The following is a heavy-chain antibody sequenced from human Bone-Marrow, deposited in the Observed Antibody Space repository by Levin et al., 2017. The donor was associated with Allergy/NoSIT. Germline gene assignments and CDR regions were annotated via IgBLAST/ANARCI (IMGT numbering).Heavy chain of an antibody. Sequence: LSLTCAASGFTFSSYGMHWVRQAPGKGLEWVAVIWYDGSNKYYADSVKGRFTISRDNSKNTLYLQMNSLRAEDTAVYYCARELGYCSSTSCYAPRRAAFDYWGQGTLVTVSS. CDR3: ARELGYCSSTSCYAPRRAAFDY. CDR2: IWYDGSNK. CDR1: GFTFSSYG. J-gene: IGHJ4*02. V-gene: IGHV3-33*01. D-gene: IGHD2-2*01.